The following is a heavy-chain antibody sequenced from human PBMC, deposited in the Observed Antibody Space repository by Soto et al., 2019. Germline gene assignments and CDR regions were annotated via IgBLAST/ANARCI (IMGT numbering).Heavy chain of an antibody. CDR1: GFTFSSYS. J-gene: IGHJ3*02. CDR3: ARSAFDI. Sequence: EVQLVESGGGLVQPGESLRLSRTASGFTFSSYSMNWVRQAPGKGLEWVSYISLNSNTIYYADSVKGRFTISRDNAKNSLYLQMNSLRDEDTAVYYCARSAFDIWGQGTMVTVS. V-gene: IGHV3-48*02. CDR2: ISLNSNTI.